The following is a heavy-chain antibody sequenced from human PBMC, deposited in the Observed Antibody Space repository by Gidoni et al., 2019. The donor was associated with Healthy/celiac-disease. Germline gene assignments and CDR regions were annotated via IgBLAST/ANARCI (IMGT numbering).Heavy chain of an antibody. V-gene: IGHV3-64D*06. J-gene: IGHJ4*02. D-gene: IGHD3-10*01. CDR2: ISSNGGST. Sequence: EVQLVESGGGLVQPGGSLSLSCSASGFTFSSYAMHWVRQAPGKGLEYVSAISSNGGSTYYADSVKGRFTISRDNSKNTLYLQMSSLRAEDTSVYYCVKDEYYGSRYWGQGTLVTVSS. CDR3: VKDEYYGSRY. CDR1: GFTFSSYA.